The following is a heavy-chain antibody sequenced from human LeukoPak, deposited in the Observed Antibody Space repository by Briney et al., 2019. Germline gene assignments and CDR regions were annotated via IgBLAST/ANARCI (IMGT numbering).Heavy chain of an antibody. CDR1: GFTFSTYS. D-gene: IGHD6-19*01. CDR2: ISSSSSYI. Sequence: GGSLRLSCAASGFTFSTYSMNWVRQAPGKGLEWVSSISSSSSYIYYADSVKGRFTISRDNAKNSLYLQMNSLRAEDTAVYYCARDGSGWLEYYYYGMDVWGQGTTVTVS. J-gene: IGHJ6*02. V-gene: IGHV3-21*01. CDR3: ARDGSGWLEYYYYGMDV.